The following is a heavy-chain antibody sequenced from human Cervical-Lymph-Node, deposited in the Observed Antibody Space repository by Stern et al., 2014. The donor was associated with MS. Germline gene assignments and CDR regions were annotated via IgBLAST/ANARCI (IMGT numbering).Heavy chain of an antibody. Sequence: VQLVESGAEVMQPGASVKVSCKASGYTFNVYYIHWVRQAPGQGLEWMGRINPNSGATNHAQKFQGRATMTRDTSISTAYMELSRLRSDDTAMYYCARDGEPYYYGAGTYVDYYYGMDVWGQGTTVTVS. V-gene: IGHV1-2*06. D-gene: IGHD3-10*01. CDR1: GYTFNVYY. CDR3: ARDGEPYYYGAGTYVDYYYGMDV. J-gene: IGHJ6*02. CDR2: INPNSGAT.